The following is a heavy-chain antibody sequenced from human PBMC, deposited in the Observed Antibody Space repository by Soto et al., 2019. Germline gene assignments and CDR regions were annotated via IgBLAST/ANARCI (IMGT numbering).Heavy chain of an antibody. J-gene: IGHJ6*02. CDR1: GFSLSNARMG. CDR2: IFSNDEK. Sequence: SGPTLVNPTETLTLTCTVSGFSLSNARMGVSWIRQPPGKALEWLAHIFSNDEKSYSTSLKSRLTISKDTSKSQVVLTMTNMDPVDTATYYCARIREAKISIAARQYYYGMDVWGQGTTVTSP. D-gene: IGHD6-6*01. CDR3: ARIREAKISIAARQYYYGMDV. V-gene: IGHV2-26*01.